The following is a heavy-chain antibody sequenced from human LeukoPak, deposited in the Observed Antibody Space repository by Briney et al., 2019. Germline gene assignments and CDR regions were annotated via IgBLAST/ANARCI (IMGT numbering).Heavy chain of an antibody. CDR1: GFTFSSYG. Sequence: GGSLRLSCAASGFTFSSYGMHWVHQAPGKALEWVAFIRYDGSNKYYADSVKGRFTISRDNAQSSLYLQMSSLRAEDTAVYYCARGSYGNYDSWGQGTLVTVSS. V-gene: IGHV3-30*02. D-gene: IGHD4-11*01. CDR2: IRYDGSNK. CDR3: ARGSYGNYDS. J-gene: IGHJ5*01.